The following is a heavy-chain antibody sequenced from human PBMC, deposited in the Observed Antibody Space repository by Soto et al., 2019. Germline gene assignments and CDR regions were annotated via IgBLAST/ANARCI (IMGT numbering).Heavy chain of an antibody. D-gene: IGHD3-3*01. CDR3: ASYDFWSGYLYY. CDR2: ISGSGGST. V-gene: IGHV3-23*01. J-gene: IGHJ4*02. CDR1: GFTFSSYA. Sequence: GGSLRLSCAASGFTFSSYAMSWVRQAPGKGLEWVSAISGSGGSTYYADSVKGRFTISTDNSKNTLYLQMNSMRAEDTAVYYCASYDFWSGYLYYWGQGTLVTVSS.